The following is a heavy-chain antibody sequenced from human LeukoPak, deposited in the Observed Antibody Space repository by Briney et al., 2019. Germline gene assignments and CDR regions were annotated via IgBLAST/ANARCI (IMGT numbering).Heavy chain of an antibody. V-gene: IGHV4-39*06. J-gene: IGHJ3*02. Sequence: SETLSLTCTVSGGSISSSSYYWGWIRQPPGKGLEWIGSIYYSGSTYYNPSLKSRVTISVDTSKNQFPLKLSSVTAADTAVYYCARYTSDSSGYYGYAFDIWGQGTMVTVSS. CDR1: GGSISSSSYY. D-gene: IGHD3-22*01. CDR2: IYYSGST. CDR3: ARYTSDSSGYYGYAFDI.